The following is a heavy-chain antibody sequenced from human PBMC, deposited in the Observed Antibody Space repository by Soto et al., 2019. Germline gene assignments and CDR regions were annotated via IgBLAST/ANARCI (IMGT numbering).Heavy chain of an antibody. D-gene: IGHD6-13*01. J-gene: IGHJ4*02. V-gene: IGHV1-69*02. CDR3: ARGRSWYRPLVLFDY. CDR1: GGTFSSYT. Sequence: QVQLVQSGAEVKKPGSSVKVSCKASGGTFSSYTISWVRQAPGQGLEWMGRIIPILGIANYAQKFQGRVTITADKSTSTAYMELSSLRSEDTAVYYCARGRSWYRPLVLFDYWGQGTLVTVSS. CDR2: IIPILGIA.